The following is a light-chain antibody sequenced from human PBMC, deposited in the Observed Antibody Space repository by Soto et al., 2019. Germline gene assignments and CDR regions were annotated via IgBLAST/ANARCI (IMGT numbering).Light chain of an antibody. CDR3: QQYDTSPRT. V-gene: IGKV3-20*01. Sequence: EVMLTQSPGTLSLSPGERATLSCRASQSVSSNYLAWYQQKSGQAPRLLIYGASNRATGIPDWFSGSGSGTVFTLTIRRLEPEDFAVYYCQQYDTSPRTFGQGTKVEFK. CDR2: GAS. CDR1: QSVSSNY. J-gene: IGKJ1*01.